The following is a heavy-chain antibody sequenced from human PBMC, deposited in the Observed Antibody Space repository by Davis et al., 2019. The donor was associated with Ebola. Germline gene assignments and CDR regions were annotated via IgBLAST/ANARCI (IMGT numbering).Heavy chain of an antibody. CDR1: GYTFTSYG. CDR3: ARGCCSGGSCYSPDY. J-gene: IGHJ4*02. Sequence: ASVKVSCKASGYTFTSYGISWVRQAPGQGLEWMGWISAYNGNTNYAQKLQGRVTMTTDTSTSTAYMELRSLRSDDTAVYYCARGCCSGGSCYSPDYWGQGTLVTVSS. D-gene: IGHD2-15*01. V-gene: IGHV1-18*04. CDR2: ISAYNGNT.